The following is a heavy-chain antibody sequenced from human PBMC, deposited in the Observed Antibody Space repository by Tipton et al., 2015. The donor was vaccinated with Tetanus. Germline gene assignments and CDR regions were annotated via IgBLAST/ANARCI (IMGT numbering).Heavy chain of an antibody. J-gene: IGHJ6*02. Sequence: SLRLSCAASGFTVSSNYMSWVRQAPGKGLEWVSVIYSGGSTYYADSVKGRFTISRDNSKNTLYLQMNSLRAEDTAVYYCARAPGASGYGTDFYYYFGVDVWGQGTTVTVSS. CDR1: GFTVSSNY. CDR3: ARAPGASGYGTDFYYYFGVDV. V-gene: IGHV3-53*05. D-gene: IGHD5-12*01. CDR2: IYSGGST.